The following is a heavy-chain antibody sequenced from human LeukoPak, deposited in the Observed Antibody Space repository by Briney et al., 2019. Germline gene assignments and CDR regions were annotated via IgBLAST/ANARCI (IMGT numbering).Heavy chain of an antibody. CDR3: ARGLFWIGTGDHHNFDY. J-gene: IGHJ4*02. D-gene: IGHD3-3*01. CDR1: GGSFNGYY. CDR2: INHSGST. V-gene: IGHV4-34*01. Sequence: SETLSLTCAVYGGSFNGYYWSWIRQPPGKGLEWIGEINHSGSTNYNPSLKRRVTISVDTSKNQFSLKLSSVTAADTAVYYCARGLFWIGTGDHHNFDYWGQGTLVTVSS.